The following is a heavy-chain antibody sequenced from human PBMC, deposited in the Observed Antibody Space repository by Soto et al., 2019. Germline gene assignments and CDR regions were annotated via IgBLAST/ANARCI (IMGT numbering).Heavy chain of an antibody. V-gene: IGHV3-48*02. CDR2: ISDNSSVV. Sequence: GGSLRLSCAASGFTFSTYSINWVRQAPGKGLEWISYISDNSSVVYYADAVKGRFTISRDNAKNSLYLQMNSLRDEDTAVYYCARDRDAYCSKGICSGPYFDYWGQGTLVTVSS. D-gene: IGHD2-8*01. CDR1: GFTFSTYS. J-gene: IGHJ4*02. CDR3: ARDRDAYCSKGICSGPYFDY.